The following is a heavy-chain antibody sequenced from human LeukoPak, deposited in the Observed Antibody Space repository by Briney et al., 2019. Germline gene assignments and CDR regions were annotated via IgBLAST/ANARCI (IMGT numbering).Heavy chain of an antibody. J-gene: IGHJ3*02. CDR1: GYSISSGYY. CDR3: ARVKTSSFVFDI. V-gene: IGHV4-38-2*01. CDR2: IYHSGNT. Sequence: PSETLSLTCAVSGYSISSGYYWGWIRQPPGKGLEWIASIYHSGNTYYNPSLKSRITISVDTSKNHFPLNLSSVTAADTAVYYCARVKTSSFVFDIWGQGTMVTVSS.